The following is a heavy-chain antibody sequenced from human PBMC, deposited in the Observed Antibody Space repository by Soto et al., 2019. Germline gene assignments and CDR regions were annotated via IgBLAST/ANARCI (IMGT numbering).Heavy chain of an antibody. V-gene: IGHV3-33*01. D-gene: IGHD6-13*01. CDR2: IWYDGSNK. J-gene: IGHJ6*02. CDR1: GFTFSSYG. CDR3: ARDRSSSSWYDYGMDV. Sequence: GGSLRLSCAASGFTFSSYGMHWVRQAPGEGLEWVAVIWYDGSNKYYADSVKGRFTISRDNSKNTLYLQMNSLGAEDTAVYYCARDRSSSSWYDYGMDVWGQGTTVTVSS.